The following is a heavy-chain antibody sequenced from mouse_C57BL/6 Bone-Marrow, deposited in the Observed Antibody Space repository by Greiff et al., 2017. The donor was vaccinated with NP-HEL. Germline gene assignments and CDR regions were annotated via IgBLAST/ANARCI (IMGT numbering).Heavy chain of an antibody. CDR1: GYTFTSYW. D-gene: IGHD2-3*01. Sequence: QVQLQQSGAELVMPGASVKLSCKASGYTFTSYWMHWVKQRPGQGLEWIGEIDPSDSYTNYNQKFKGKSTLTVDKSSSTAYMQLSSLTSEDAAVYYCARDGFFAYWGQGTLVTVSA. CDR3: ARDGFFAY. J-gene: IGHJ3*01. CDR2: IDPSDSYT. V-gene: IGHV1-69*01.